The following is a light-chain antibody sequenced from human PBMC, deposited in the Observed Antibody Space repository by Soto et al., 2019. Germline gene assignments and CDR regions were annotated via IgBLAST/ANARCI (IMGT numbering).Light chain of an antibody. J-gene: IGKJ3*01. CDR1: QSVNTW. CDR3: QHYHGYPFT. V-gene: IGKV1-5*01. CDR2: DAS. Sequence: DIQMTQSPSTLSSSFVAIVTITFRASQSVNTWLAWYQQKPGKAPVLLIYDASSLKSGVPSRFSGSGSGTEFTLTITSLQPDDFAIYYCQHYHGYPFTFGPGTKVDIK.